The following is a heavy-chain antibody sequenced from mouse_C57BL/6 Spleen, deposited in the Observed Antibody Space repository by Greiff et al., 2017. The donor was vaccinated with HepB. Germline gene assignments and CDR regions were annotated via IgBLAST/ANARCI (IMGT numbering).Heavy chain of an antibody. CDR2: INPSNGGT. D-gene: IGHD1-1*01. Sequence: QVQLKQPGTELVKPGASVKLSCKASGYTFTSYWMHWVKQRPGQGLEWIGNINPSNGGTNYNEKFKSKATLTVDKSSSTAYMQLSSLTSEDSAVYYCARSGGYYGYFDYWGQGTTLTVSS. V-gene: IGHV1-53*01. CDR3: ARSGGYYGYFDY. CDR1: GYTFTSYW. J-gene: IGHJ2*01.